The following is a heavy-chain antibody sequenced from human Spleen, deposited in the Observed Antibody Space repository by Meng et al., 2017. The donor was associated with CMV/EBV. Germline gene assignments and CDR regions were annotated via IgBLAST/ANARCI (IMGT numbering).Heavy chain of an antibody. CDR2: IDASGSDT. D-gene: IGHD3-22*01. V-gene: IGHV3-23*05. Sequence: GGSLRLSCKISGFTCNDCGVGWVRHGPGKGLEWVSTIDASGSDTHYADSVKGRFTISRDDSKSTVSLQMNSLRAEDTAVYYCARAVMAPYDSSDPGAFDIWGQGTMVTVSS. CDR3: ARAVMAPYDSSDPGAFDI. CDR1: GFTCNDCG. J-gene: IGHJ3*02.